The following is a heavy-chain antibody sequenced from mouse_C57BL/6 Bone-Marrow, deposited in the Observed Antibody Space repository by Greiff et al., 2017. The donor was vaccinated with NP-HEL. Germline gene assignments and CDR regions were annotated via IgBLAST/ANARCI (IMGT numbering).Heavy chain of an antibody. CDR3: ARDLLWLRLWYFDV. D-gene: IGHD2-2*01. CDR1: GYTFTSYG. CDR2: IYPRSGNT. Sequence: LQESGAELARPGASVKLSCKASGYTFTSYGISWVKQRTGQGLEWIGEIYPRSGNTYYNEKFKGKATLTADKSSSTAYMELRSLTSEDSAVYFCARDLLWLRLWYFDVWGTGTTVTVSS. V-gene: IGHV1-81*01. J-gene: IGHJ1*03.